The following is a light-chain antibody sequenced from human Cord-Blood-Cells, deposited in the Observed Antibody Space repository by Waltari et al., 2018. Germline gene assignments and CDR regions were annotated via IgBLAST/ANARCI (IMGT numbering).Light chain of an antibody. J-gene: IGLJ2*01. CDR1: SSNIGSNT. Sequence: QSVLTQPPSASGTPGQRVTISCSGSSSNIGSNTVNWYQQLPGTAPKLLIYRNKQRPSGVPDRFSGSKSGTSASLAISGLQSEDEADYYCAAWDDSLNGPVVFGGGTKLTVL. V-gene: IGLV1-44*01. CDR2: RNK. CDR3: AAWDDSLNGPVV.